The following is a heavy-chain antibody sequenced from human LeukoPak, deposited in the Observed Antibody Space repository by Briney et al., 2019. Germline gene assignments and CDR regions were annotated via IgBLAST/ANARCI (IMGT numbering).Heavy chain of an antibody. V-gene: IGHV3-7*05. CDR1: GFTFSSYW. D-gene: IGHD3-16*01. J-gene: IGHJ4*02. Sequence: GGSLRLSCAASGFTFSSYWMSWVRQAPGQELEWVANIKEDGSEKNYVDSVKGRFTISRDNAKNSLYLQMNILRAEDTAVYYCARGGGRHVEYWGQGNLVTVSS. CDR3: ARGGGRHVEY. CDR2: IKEDGSEK.